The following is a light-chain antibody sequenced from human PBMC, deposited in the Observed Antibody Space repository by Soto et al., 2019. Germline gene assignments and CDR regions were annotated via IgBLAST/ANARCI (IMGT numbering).Light chain of an antibody. J-gene: IGLJ1*01. CDR2: DVS. CDR1: SSDVGNYKY. CDR3: CSYAGSYTLYV. Sequence: QSALTQPASVSGSPGQSITISCTGTSSDVGNYKYVSWYQQHPGKAPKLMIYDVSKRPSGVPDRFSGSKSGNTASLTISGLQAEDEADYYCCSYAGSYTLYVFGTGTKVTVL. V-gene: IGLV2-11*01.